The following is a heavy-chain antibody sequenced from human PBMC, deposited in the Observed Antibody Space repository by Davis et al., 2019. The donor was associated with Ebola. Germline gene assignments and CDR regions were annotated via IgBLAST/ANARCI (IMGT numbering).Heavy chain of an antibody. Sequence: PGGSLRLSCAASGFTFSSYAMHWVRQAPGKGLEWVAVISYDGSNKYYADSVKGRFTISRDNSKNTLYLQMNSLRAEDTAVYYCARGRGDFWSGGSDYWGQGTLVTVSS. V-gene: IGHV3-30-3*01. CDR1: GFTFSSYA. CDR3: ARGRGDFWSGGSDY. D-gene: IGHD3-3*01. CDR2: ISYDGSNK. J-gene: IGHJ4*02.